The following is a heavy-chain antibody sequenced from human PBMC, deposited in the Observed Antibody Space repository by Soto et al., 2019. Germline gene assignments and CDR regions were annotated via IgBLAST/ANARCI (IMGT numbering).Heavy chain of an antibody. CDR2: IANSGGTT. J-gene: IGHJ4*02. Sequence: AXGSLRLSCAASGFPFSSYAMAWVRQAPGKGLEWVSGIANSGGTTFYADSVRGRFTISRDNSKNTLYLQMNKLRAEDTAIYYCAKRIASSGSGYTRCFDYWGQGTLVTVSS. D-gene: IGHD3-22*01. CDR3: AKRIASSGSGYTRCFDY. CDR1: GFPFSSYA. V-gene: IGHV3-23*01.